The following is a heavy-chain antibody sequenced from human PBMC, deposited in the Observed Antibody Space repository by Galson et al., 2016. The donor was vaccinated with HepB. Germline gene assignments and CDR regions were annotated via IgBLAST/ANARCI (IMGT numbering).Heavy chain of an antibody. Sequence: PALVKPTQTLTLTCTFSGFSLSASGMCVGWIRQPPGKALEWLALIDWDDDKYYSTSLKTRLTIANDASKNQVVLSMTNMDPVDTATYYCARTRGYSYGPFDYWGQGTLVTVSS. CDR1: GFSLSASGMC. CDR2: IDWDDDK. J-gene: IGHJ4*02. CDR3: ARTRGYSYGPFDY. V-gene: IGHV2-70*13. D-gene: IGHD5-18*01.